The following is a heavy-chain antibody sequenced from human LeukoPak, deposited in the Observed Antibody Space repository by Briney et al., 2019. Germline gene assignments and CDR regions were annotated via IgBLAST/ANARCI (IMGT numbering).Heavy chain of an antibody. D-gene: IGHD6-19*01. Sequence: PSETLSLTCTVSGGSISSGGYYWSWIRQHPGKGLEWIGYIYYSGSTYYNPSLKSRVTISVDTSKNQFSLKLSSVTAADTAVYYCARMTRVPNPGVAGYFDYWGQGTLVTVSS. V-gene: IGHV4-31*03. J-gene: IGHJ4*02. CDR3: ARMTRVPNPGVAGYFDY. CDR2: IYYSGST. CDR1: GGSISSGGYY.